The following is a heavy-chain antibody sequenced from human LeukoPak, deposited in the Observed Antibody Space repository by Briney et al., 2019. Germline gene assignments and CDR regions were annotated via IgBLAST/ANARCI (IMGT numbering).Heavy chain of an antibody. J-gene: IGHJ5*02. Sequence: ASVKVSCKASGYTFTSYYMHWVRQAPGQGLEWMGIINPSGGSTSYAQKFQGRVSMTRDMSTSTVYMELSSLRSEDTAVYYCARGIGSDNWFDPWGQGTLVTVSS. CDR3: ARGIGSDNWFDP. D-gene: IGHD2-15*01. CDR2: INPSGGST. CDR1: GYTFTSYY. V-gene: IGHV1-46*01.